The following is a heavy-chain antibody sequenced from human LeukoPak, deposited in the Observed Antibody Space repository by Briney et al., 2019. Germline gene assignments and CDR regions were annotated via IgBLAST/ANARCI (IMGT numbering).Heavy chain of an antibody. CDR1: GGSFSGYY. V-gene: IGHV4-34*01. CDR2: INHSGST. J-gene: IGHJ4*02. CDR3: AKTRIAAAGSGDFDY. Sequence: PSETLSLTCAVNGGSFSGYYWSWIRQPPGKGLEWIGEINHSGSTNYNPSLKSRVTISVDTSKNQFSLKLSSVTAADTAVYYCAKTRIAAAGSGDFDYWGQGTLVTVSS. D-gene: IGHD6-13*01.